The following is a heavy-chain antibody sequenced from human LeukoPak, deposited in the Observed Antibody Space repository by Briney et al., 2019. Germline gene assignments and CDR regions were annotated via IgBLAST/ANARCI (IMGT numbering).Heavy chain of an antibody. CDR3: ARLDDSSGYYYDQTDY. CDR1: GYTFTSYY. V-gene: IGHV1-69*02. D-gene: IGHD3-22*01. Sequence: ASVKVSCKASGYTFTSYYMHWVRQAPGQGLEWMGRIIPILGIANYAQKFQGRVTITADKSTSTAYMELSSLRSEDTAVYYCARLDDSSGYYYDQTDYWGQGTLVTVSS. CDR2: IIPILGIA. J-gene: IGHJ4*02.